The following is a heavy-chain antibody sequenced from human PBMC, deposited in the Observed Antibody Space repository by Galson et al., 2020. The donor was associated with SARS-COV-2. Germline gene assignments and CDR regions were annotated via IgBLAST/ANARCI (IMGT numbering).Heavy chain of an antibody. Sequence: SETLSLTCTVSGGSISSGSYYWSWIRQPAGKGLEWIGRIYTSGSTNYNPSLKSRVTISVDTSKNQFSLKLSSVTAADTAVYYCARGPNWYSSGHPFDPWGQGTLVTVSS. CDR3: ARGPNWYSSGHPFDP. D-gene: IGHD6-19*01. J-gene: IGHJ5*02. CDR1: GGSISSGSYY. V-gene: IGHV4-61*02. CDR2: IYTSGST.